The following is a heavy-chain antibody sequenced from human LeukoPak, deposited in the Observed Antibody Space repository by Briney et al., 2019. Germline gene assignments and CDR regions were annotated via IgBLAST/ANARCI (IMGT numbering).Heavy chain of an antibody. J-gene: IGHJ4*02. V-gene: IGHV3-7*01. CDR3: ARGRGVDY. Sequence: GGSLRLSCAASGFTFSGYWMSWVRQAPGKGLEWVANIEPDGSERYYVDSVKGRFTISRDNAKNSLYLQMDSLRAEDTAVYYCARGRGVDYWGRGTLVTVSS. CDR1: GFTFSGYW. CDR2: IEPDGSER. D-gene: IGHD5-24*01.